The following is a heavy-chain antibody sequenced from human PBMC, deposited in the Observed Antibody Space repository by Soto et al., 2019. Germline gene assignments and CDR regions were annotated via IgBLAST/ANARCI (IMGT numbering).Heavy chain of an antibody. CDR1: GDSISSSSYY. CDR2: IYYSGST. D-gene: IGHD6-19*01. J-gene: IGHJ4*02. Sequence: SETLSLTWTISGDSISSSSYYWGWIRQPPGKGLEWIGSIYYSGSTYYNPSLKSRVTISVDTSKNQFSLKLTSVTAADTAVYYCARRKAGMGIDYWGQGTLVTVSS. V-gene: IGHV4-39*01. CDR3: ARRKAGMGIDY.